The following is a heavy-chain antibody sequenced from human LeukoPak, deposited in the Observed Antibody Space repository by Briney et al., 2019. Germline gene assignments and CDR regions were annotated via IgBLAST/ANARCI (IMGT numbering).Heavy chain of an antibody. D-gene: IGHD2-15*01. J-gene: IGHJ4*02. Sequence: GRSLRLSCAASGFTFSSYGMHWVRQAPGKGLEWVAVISYDGSNKYYADSVKGRFTISRDNSKNTLYPQMNSLRAEDTAVYYCAKDPQDIVVVVAATSDYWGQGTLVTVSS. CDR1: GFTFSSYG. CDR2: ISYDGSNK. CDR3: AKDPQDIVVVVAATSDY. V-gene: IGHV3-30*18.